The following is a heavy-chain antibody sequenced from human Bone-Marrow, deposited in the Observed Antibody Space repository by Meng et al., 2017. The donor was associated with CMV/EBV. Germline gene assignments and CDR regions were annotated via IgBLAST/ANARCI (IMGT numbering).Heavy chain of an antibody. Sequence: ASVKVSCKASGYTFTSYDINWVRQATGQGLEWMGWMNPNSGNTGYAQKFQGRVTMTRNTSISTAYMELSSLRSDDTAVYYCARDRGGYCSSTSCYPDPWGQGTLVTVSS. CDR1: GYTFTSYD. V-gene: IGHV1-8*01. CDR2: MNPNSGNT. J-gene: IGHJ5*02. D-gene: IGHD2-2*01. CDR3: ARDRGGYCSSTSCYPDP.